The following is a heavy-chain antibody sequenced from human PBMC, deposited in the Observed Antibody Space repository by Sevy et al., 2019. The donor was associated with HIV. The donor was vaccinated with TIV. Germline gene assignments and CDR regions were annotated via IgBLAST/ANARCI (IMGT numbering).Heavy chain of an antibody. CDR2: ISGSGGST. CDR1: GFTFSSYA. Sequence: GESLKISCAASGFTFSSYAMSWVRQAPGKGLEWVSAISGSGGSTYYADSVKGRFTISRDNSKNTLYLQMNSLRAEDTAVYYCALQAMTTVNRLFDYWGQGTLVTVSS. D-gene: IGHD4-4*01. CDR3: ALQAMTTVNRLFDY. J-gene: IGHJ4*02. V-gene: IGHV3-23*01.